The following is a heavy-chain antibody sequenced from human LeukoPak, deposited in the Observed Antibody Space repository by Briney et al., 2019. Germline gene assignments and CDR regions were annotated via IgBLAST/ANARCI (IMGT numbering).Heavy chain of an antibody. V-gene: IGHV3-64*01. D-gene: IGHD2-2*01. J-gene: IGHJ6*03. CDR2: ITGNGGST. CDR3: ARGDRYCFSTSCYYYYMDV. CDR1: GFTFSSYA. Sequence: GGSLRLSCAASGFTFSSYAMHWVRQAPGKGLEYVSAITGNGGSTYYANSVKGRFTISRDNSKNTLYLQMGSLRAEDMAVYYCARGDRYCFSTSCYYYYMDVWGKGTTVTVSS.